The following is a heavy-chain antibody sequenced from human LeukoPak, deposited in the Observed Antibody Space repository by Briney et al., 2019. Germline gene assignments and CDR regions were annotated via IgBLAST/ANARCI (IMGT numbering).Heavy chain of an antibody. CDR1: GFTFGSYG. V-gene: IGHV3-30*18. CDR2: ISYDGSHE. CDR3: SKSAVAGTHYYYYDMDV. D-gene: IGHD6-19*01. J-gene: IGHJ6*02. Sequence: GGSLRLSCAASGFTFGSYGMHWVRQAPGKGLEWVAVISYDGSHEYYADSVKGRFTISRDSSRNTLYLQMDILRPEDTAMYYCSKSAVAGTHYYYYDMDVWGQGTTVTVSS.